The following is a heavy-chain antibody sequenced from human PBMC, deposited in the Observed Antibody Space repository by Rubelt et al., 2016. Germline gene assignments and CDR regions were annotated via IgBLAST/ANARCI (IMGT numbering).Heavy chain of an antibody. CDR1: RYW. CDR3: ARDPSRGYYDSSGYYYIVY. V-gene: IGHV3-74*01. Sequence: RYWMHWVRQAPGKGLVWVSRINTDGSTSYAASVKGRFTISRDNAKNSLYLQMNSLRAEDTAVYYCARDPSRGYYDSSGYYYIVYWGQGTLVTVSS. J-gene: IGHJ4*02. D-gene: IGHD3-22*01. CDR2: INTDGST.